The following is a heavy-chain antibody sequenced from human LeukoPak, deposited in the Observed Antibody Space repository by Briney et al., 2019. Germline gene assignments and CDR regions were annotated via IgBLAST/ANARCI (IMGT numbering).Heavy chain of an antibody. CDR3: ARDNPRYCSSTSCYDYGMDV. J-gene: IGHJ6*02. D-gene: IGHD2-2*01. Sequence: ASVKVSCKASGGTFSSCAISWVRQAPGQGLEWMGGIIPIFGTANYAQKFQGRVTITADESTSTAYMELSSLRSEDTAVYYCARDNPRYCSSTSCYDYGMDVWGQGTTVTVSS. CDR2: IIPIFGTA. V-gene: IGHV1-69*13. CDR1: GGTFSSCA.